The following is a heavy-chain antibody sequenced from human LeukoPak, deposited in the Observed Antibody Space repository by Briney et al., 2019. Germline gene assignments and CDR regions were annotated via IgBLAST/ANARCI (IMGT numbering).Heavy chain of an antibody. V-gene: IGHV4-39*01. D-gene: IGHD3-3*01. CDR3: ARSDLRFLEWLLYHDAFDI. CDR2: IYYSGST. J-gene: IGHJ3*02. CDR1: GGSISSSSYY. Sequence: SETLSLTCTVSGGSISSSSYYWGWIRQPPGKGLEWIGSIYYSGSTYYNPSLKSRVTISVDTSKNQFSLKLSSVTAADTAVYYCARSDLRFLEWLLYHDAFDIWGQGTMVTVSS.